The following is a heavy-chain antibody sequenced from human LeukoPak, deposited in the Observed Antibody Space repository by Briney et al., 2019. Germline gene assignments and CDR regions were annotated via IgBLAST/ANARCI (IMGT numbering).Heavy chain of an antibody. CDR2: IYYSGST. CDR1: GGSISSSSYY. V-gene: IGHV4-39*07. D-gene: IGHD2-8*02. CDR3: ASLPVGDWFDP. J-gene: IGHJ5*02. Sequence: SETLSLTCTVSGGSISSSSYYWGWIRQPPGKGLEWIGSIYYSGSTYYNPSLKSRVTISVDTSKNQFSLKLSSVTAADTAVYYCASLPVGDWFDPWGQGTLVTVSS.